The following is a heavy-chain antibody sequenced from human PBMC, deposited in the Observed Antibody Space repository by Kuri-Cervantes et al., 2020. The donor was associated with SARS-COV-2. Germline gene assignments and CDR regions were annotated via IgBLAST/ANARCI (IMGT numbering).Heavy chain of an antibody. J-gene: IGHJ6*03. D-gene: IGHD1-1*01. CDR2: ISSSSSTI. CDR3: ARGRMGLERSGLGNYYTDV. V-gene: IGHV3-48*01. CDR1: GFTFSSYS. Sequence: GGSLRLSCAASGFTFSSYSMNWVRQAPGKGLEWVSYISSSSSTIYYADSVKGRFTISRDNSKNTLYLQMNSLRAEDTAVYYCARGRMGLERSGLGNYYTDVWGKGTTVTVSS.